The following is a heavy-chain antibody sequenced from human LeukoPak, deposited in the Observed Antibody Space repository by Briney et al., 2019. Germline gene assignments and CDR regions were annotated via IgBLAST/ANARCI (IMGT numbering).Heavy chain of an antibody. J-gene: IGHJ4*02. CDR3: ARYSWNYHYYFDY. CDR1: GYIFTSYG. Sequence: ASVKVSCKAYGYIFTSYGISWVRQAPGQGLEWRGWITAYNGNTVYAQKLHGRVTITTDKSTSTAYMELKSLRSDDTAVYYCARYSWNYHYYFDYWGQGTMVIVSS. CDR2: ITAYNGNT. D-gene: IGHD1-7*01. V-gene: IGHV1-18*01.